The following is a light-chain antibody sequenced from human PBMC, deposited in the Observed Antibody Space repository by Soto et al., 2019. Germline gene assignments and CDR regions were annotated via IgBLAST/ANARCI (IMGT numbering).Light chain of an antibody. CDR1: SSDVGGYNY. CDR3: GSYAGSTV. J-gene: IGLJ1*01. CDR2: EVS. Sequence: QSVLTPPPSASGSPGQSVTISCTGTSSDVGGYNYVSWYQQHPSKTPKLMIYEVSKRPSGVPDRFSGSKSGNTASLTVSGLQAEDGADYYCGSYAGSTVFGRGTKVTVL. V-gene: IGLV2-8*01.